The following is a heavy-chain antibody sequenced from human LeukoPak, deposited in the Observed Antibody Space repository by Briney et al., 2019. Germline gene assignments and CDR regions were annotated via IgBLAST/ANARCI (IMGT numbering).Heavy chain of an antibody. Sequence: GGSLRLSCAASGFTFSRYSMHWFRQAPGEGLEYVSAISNNGGSTYYAKSVKGRFTISRDNSKNTLYLQMGSLRAEDMAVYYCARTSIAAREADYWGQGTLVTVSS. D-gene: IGHD6-6*01. V-gene: IGHV3-64*01. CDR1: GFTFSRYS. CDR3: ARTSIAAREADY. J-gene: IGHJ4*02. CDR2: ISNNGGST.